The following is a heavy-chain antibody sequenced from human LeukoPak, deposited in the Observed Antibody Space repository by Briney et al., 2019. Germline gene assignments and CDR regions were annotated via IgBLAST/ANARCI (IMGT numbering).Heavy chain of an antibody. V-gene: IGHV1-69*05. J-gene: IGHJ4*02. CDR1: GGTFSSYA. CDR2: IIPIFGTA. D-gene: IGHD3-10*01. Sequence: SVKVSCKAPGGTFSSYAISWVRQAPGQGLEWMGGIIPIFGTANYAQKFQGRVTITTDESTSTAYMELSSLRSEDTAVYYCARAVGHYYGSGSYYNFDYWGQGTLVTVSS. CDR3: ARAVGHYYGSGSYYNFDY.